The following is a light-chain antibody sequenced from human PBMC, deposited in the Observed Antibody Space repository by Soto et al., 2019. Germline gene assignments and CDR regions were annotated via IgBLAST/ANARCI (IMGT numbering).Light chain of an antibody. J-gene: IGLJ3*02. CDR1: SSDVGGHNY. CDR3: SSYSSSVTLV. V-gene: IGLV2-14*01. CDR2: EVT. Sequence: QSVLTQPASVSGSPGQSITISCTGTSSDVGGHNYVSWYQHHPGKAPKLLIYEVTDRPSGVSNRFSGSKSGNTASRTISGLQDEDEADYFCSSYSSSVTLVFGGGTKLTVL.